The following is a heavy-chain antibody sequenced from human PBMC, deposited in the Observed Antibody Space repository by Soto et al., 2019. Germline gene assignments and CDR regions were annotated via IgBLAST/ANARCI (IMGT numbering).Heavy chain of an antibody. D-gene: IGHD3-3*01. CDR3: ATWRWYYDFWSGHAFDI. V-gene: IGHV4-39*01. CDR1: GGSISSSSYY. CDR2: IYYSGST. Sequence: SETLSLTCTVSGGSISSSSYYWGWIRQPPGKGLEWIGSIYYSGSTYYNPSLKSRVTISVDTSKNQFSLKLSSVTAADTAVYYCATWRWYYDFWSGHAFDIWGQGTMVTVSS. J-gene: IGHJ3*02.